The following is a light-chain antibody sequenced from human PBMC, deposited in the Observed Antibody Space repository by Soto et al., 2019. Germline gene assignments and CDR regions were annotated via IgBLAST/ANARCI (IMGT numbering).Light chain of an antibody. CDR2: AVT. J-gene: IGLJ1*01. CDR1: PSDVGGFDY. Sequence: QSALTQPASVSGSPGQSITISCIGTPSDVGGFDYVSWYQQYPGKAPKLLIHAVTDRPPGVSGRFSGSKSADTASLTISGLQPEDEADYYGISYATSSDYVFGTGTKVTVL. CDR3: ISYATSSDYV. V-gene: IGLV2-14*01.